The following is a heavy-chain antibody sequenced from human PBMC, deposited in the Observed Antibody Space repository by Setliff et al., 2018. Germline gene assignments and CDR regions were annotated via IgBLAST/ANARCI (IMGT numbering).Heavy chain of an antibody. CDR1: GDSFSGYF. Sequence: SETLSLTCAVYGDSFSGYFWTWIRQPPGKGLEWIEDIDQSGSTNYNPSLKSRLTISVDTSKNQFSLSLSSVTAADTAVYYCAGGAFGSRWYVRPWFDPWGQGTLVTVSS. V-gene: IGHV4-34*01. D-gene: IGHD6-13*01. CDR2: IDQSGST. J-gene: IGHJ5*02. CDR3: AGGAFGSRWYVRPWFDP.